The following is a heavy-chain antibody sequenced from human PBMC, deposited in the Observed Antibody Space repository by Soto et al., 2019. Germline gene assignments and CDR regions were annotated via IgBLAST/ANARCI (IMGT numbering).Heavy chain of an antibody. CDR2: ISSSYYI. Sequence: EVQLVESGGGLVKPGGSLRLSCAASGFTFSSYTMKWVRQAPGKGLEWVASISSSYYIKYADSVKGRFTISRDNAKNSLYLQMNSLRAEETAVYYCARGDVVVLTATSNFDYWGQGTLVTVSS. V-gene: IGHV3-21*01. D-gene: IGHD2-21*02. J-gene: IGHJ4*02. CDR3: ARGDVVVLTATSNFDY. CDR1: GFTFSSYT.